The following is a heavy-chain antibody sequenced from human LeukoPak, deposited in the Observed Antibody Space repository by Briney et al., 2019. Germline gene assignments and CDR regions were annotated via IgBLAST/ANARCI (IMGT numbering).Heavy chain of an antibody. Sequence: PGGSLRLSCAASGFTFSTYTMNWVRQAPGKGLQWVSSISSSSSYIYYADSVKGRFTISGDNAQNSLYLQMNSLRAEDTAVYYCARGGYCSGGSCGTDYWGQGTLVTVSS. J-gene: IGHJ4*02. CDR3: ARGGYCSGGSCGTDY. V-gene: IGHV3-21*01. CDR1: GFTFSTYT. D-gene: IGHD2-15*01. CDR2: ISSSSSYI.